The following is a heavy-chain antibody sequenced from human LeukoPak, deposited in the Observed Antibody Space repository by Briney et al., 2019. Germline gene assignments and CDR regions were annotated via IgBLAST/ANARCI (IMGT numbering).Heavy chain of an antibody. CDR2: ISSNGGST. D-gene: IGHD6-19*01. CDR3: VKGKGIAVTSLDY. V-gene: IGHV3-64D*06. CDR1: GFIFSNYA. Sequence: GGSLRLSCSASGFIFSNYAMNWVRQAPGKGLEYVSAISSNGGSTYYADSVKGRFTISRGNSKNTLYLQMSSLRADDTAVYYCVKGKGIAVTSLDYWGQGTLVTVSS. J-gene: IGHJ4*02.